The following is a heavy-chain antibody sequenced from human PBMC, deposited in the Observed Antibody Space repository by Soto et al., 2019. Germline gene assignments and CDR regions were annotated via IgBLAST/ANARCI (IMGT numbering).Heavy chain of an antibody. V-gene: IGHV1-18*01. Sequence: ASVKVSCKASGYTFTSYGISWVRQAPGQGLEWMGWISAYNGNTNYAQKLQGRVTMTTDTSTSTAYMELRSLRSDDTAVYYCARDDRSVEGYGSGSYYAYWGQGTLVTVSS. J-gene: IGHJ4*02. D-gene: IGHD3-10*01. CDR1: GYTFTSYG. CDR2: ISAYNGNT. CDR3: ARDDRSVEGYGSGSYYAY.